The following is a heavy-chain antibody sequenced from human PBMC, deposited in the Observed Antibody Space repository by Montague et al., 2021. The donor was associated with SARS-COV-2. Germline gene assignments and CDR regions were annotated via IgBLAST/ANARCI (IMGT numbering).Heavy chain of an antibody. J-gene: IGHJ4*02. V-gene: IGHV3-23*03. Sequence: SLRLSCAASGFTFSSYAMSWVRQAPGKGLEWVSVIYVGGSSTYYADFVKGRFTISRDNSKNTLYLQMNSLRAEDTAVYYCAKGAGRYYDSSGCYGYWGQGALVTVSS. CDR3: AKGAGRYYDSSGCYGY. CDR1: GFTFSSYA. CDR2: IYVGGSST. D-gene: IGHD3-22*01.